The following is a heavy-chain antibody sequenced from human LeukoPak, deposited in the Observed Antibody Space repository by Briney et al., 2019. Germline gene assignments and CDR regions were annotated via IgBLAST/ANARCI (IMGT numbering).Heavy chain of an antibody. CDR1: GFTFSGYP. V-gene: IGHV3-30-3*01. CDR3: ARPTYGDYGMDV. Sequence: PGGSLRLSCAASGFTFSGYPIHWVRQAPGKGLEWVAVISYDGSNKYYADSVKGRFTISRDNSKNTLYLQMNSLRDEDTAVYYCARPTYGDYGMDVWGQGTTVTVSS. D-gene: IGHD4-17*01. J-gene: IGHJ6*02. CDR2: ISYDGSNK.